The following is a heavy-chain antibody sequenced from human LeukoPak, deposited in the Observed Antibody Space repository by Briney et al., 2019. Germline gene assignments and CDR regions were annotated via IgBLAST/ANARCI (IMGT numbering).Heavy chain of an antibody. CDR3: ARGARYCSGGSCPREAFDI. V-gene: IGHV3-30*04. D-gene: IGHD2-15*01. J-gene: IGHJ3*02. Sequence: GGSLRLSCAASGFMFSSFTMHWVRQGPGKGLEWVASISYDGRNKYYADSVKGRFTISRDNAKNSLYLQMNSLRAEDTAVYYCARGARYCSGGSCPREAFDIWGQGTMVTVSS. CDR1: GFMFSSFT. CDR2: ISYDGRNK.